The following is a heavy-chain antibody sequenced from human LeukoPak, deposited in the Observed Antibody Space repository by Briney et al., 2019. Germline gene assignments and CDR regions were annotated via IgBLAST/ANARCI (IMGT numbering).Heavy chain of an antibody. V-gene: IGHV3-23*01. Sequence: GGSLRLSCEASGLTFNNYAMHWVRQSSGKGLEWVSGIGSSGGGTYYADSVKGRFTISRDTSKDTVYLQMDSLRAEDTAIYYCAKIHQNRVVVGAKGAFDIWGQGTVVAVSS. CDR3: AKIHQNRVVVGAKGAFDI. CDR2: IGSSGGGT. D-gene: IGHD2-15*01. CDR1: GLTFNNYA. J-gene: IGHJ3*02.